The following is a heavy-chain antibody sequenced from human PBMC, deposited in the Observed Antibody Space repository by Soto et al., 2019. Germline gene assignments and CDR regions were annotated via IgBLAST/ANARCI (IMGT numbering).Heavy chain of an antibody. CDR1: GFTFSNAW. CDR2: IKSKTDGGTT. CDR3: TTDKSSGWYTIDPYYYYYMDV. Sequence: GGSLRLSCAASGFTFSNAWMSWVRQAPGKGLEWVGRIKSKTDGGTTDYAAPVKGRFTISRDDSKNTLYLQMNSLKTEDTAVYYCTTDKSSGWYTIDPYYYYYMDVWGKGTTVTVSS. J-gene: IGHJ6*03. V-gene: IGHV3-15*01. D-gene: IGHD6-19*01.